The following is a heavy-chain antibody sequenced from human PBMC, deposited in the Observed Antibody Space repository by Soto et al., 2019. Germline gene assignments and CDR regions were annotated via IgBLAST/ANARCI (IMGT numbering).Heavy chain of an antibody. D-gene: IGHD3-10*01. J-gene: IGHJ4*02. CDR2: IRGSGGST. V-gene: IGHV3-23*04. Sequence: VQPVESGGGVVKPGGSLRLSCAASGFTFSSYAMSWVRQAPGKGLEWVSDIRGSGGSTYYADSVKGRFTISRDNSKNTLYLQLSSLRAEDTAVYYCASELFGCWSWCFEYLGQGDLVNVFS. CDR1: GFTFSSYA. CDR3: ASELFGCWSWCFEY.